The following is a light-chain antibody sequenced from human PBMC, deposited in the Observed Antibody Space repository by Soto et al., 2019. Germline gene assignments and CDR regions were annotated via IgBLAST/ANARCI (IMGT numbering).Light chain of an antibody. CDR3: QQYDSYSPYT. V-gene: IGKV1-5*03. CDR2: KAS. J-gene: IGKJ2*01. CDR1: QTISSS. Sequence: DIQMTQFPPTLSASIGDSVTITCRASQTISSSLAWYQQKPGKAPKLLIYKASTLETGVPSRFSGSGSGTEFTLTISSLQPDDFATYYCQQYDSYSPYTFGQGTRLELK.